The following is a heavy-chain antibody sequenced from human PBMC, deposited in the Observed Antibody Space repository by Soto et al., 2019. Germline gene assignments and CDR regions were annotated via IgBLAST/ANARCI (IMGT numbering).Heavy chain of an antibody. J-gene: IGHJ5*02. CDR3: ARRPVPAAVHNWFEP. CDR2: INHSGST. CDR1: GGSFSGYC. V-gene: IGHV4-34*01. D-gene: IGHD2-2*01. Sequence: PSETLSLTCAVDGGSFSGYCWSWIRQPPGKGLEWIGEINHSGSTNYNPSLKSRVTISVDTSKNQFSLKLSSVTAADTAVYYCARRPVPAAVHNWFEPWGQGTLVTVSS.